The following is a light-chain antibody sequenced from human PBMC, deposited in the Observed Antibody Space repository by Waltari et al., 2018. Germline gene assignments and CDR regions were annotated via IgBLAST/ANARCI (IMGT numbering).Light chain of an antibody. CDR3: LQTLQNPWT. J-gene: IGKJ1*01. Sequence: DIVMTQTPLSLPVTPGEPASISCRSSQSLLHSNGNTYLYWYLQKPGQPPRLLIYTISNRFSGVPVRFSGSGSGSDFTLKISRVEVEDVGVYYCLQTLQNPWTFGQGTKVEIQ. V-gene: IGKV2D-29*01. CDR2: TIS. CDR1: QSLLHSNGNTY.